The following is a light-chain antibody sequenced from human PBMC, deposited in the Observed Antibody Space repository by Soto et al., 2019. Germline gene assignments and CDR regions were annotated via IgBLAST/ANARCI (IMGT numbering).Light chain of an antibody. CDR1: SGSVSTAYY. V-gene: IGLV8-61*01. CDR2: NTN. CDR3: VLYMRPNCV. Sequence: AVVTQEPSFSVSPGGTVTLTCGLNSGSVSTAYYPSWYHQTPGQAPRTLIYNTNTRSSGVPDRFSGSILGNKAALTITGAKADDECDYYCVLYMRPNCVFGGGTKLTVL. J-gene: IGLJ3*02.